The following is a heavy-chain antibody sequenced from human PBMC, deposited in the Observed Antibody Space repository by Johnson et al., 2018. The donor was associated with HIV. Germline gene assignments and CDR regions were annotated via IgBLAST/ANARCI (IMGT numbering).Heavy chain of an antibody. CDR2: ISYDASNK. CDR1: RFTFSSFA. V-gene: IGHV3-30*04. D-gene: IGHD1-26*01. Sequence: QMLLVESGGGLVQPGRSLRLSCAASRFTFSSFAMHWVRQAPGKGLEWVAVISYDASNKYYADSVKGRFTISRDNSKNTLYLQMNSLRVEDTAVYHCARGRRPWELHGFNAFDTWGQGTMVIVSS. CDR3: ARGRRPWELHGFNAFDT. J-gene: IGHJ3*02.